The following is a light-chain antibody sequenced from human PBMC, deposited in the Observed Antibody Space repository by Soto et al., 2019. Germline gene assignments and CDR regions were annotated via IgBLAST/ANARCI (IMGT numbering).Light chain of an antibody. CDR3: QKYNSAPPVT. J-gene: IGKJ3*01. Sequence: DIQMTQSPSSLSASVGDRVTITCRASQGISNYLAWYQQKPGKVPKLLIYAASTLQSVVPSRFSGSGSGTDFTLTISSLQPEDVATYYCQKYNSAPPVTFGPGTKVDIK. V-gene: IGKV1-27*01. CDR1: QGISNY. CDR2: AAS.